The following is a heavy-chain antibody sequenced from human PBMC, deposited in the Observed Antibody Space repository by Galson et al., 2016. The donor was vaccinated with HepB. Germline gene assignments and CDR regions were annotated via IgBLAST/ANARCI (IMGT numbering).Heavy chain of an antibody. V-gene: IGHV3-30-3*01. Sequence: SLTLSCAAPGITPRKLIIHWVRQPPGKGLEWVAAISHDDISKYYTDSAKGRFTISRDNSGNTVDLQMNSLRAEDAAVYYCARAAHSSGYCDVFDIWGQGTKVTVSS. D-gene: IGHD3-22*01. CDR1: GITPRKLI. CDR2: ISHDDISK. J-gene: IGHJ3*02. CDR3: ARAAHSSGYCDVFDI.